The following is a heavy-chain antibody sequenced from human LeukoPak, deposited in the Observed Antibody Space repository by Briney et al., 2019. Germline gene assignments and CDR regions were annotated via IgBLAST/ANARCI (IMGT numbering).Heavy chain of an antibody. D-gene: IGHD1-26*01. CDR2: IYYSGST. J-gene: IGHJ4*02. CDR1: GGSISSYY. CDR3: ARGGGSYDY. Sequence: SETLSLTCTVSGGSISSYYWSWIRQPPGEGLEWIGYIYYSGSTYYNPSLKSRVTISVDTSKNQFSLKLSSVTAADTAVYYCARGGGSYDYWGQGTLVTVSS. V-gene: IGHV4-59*12.